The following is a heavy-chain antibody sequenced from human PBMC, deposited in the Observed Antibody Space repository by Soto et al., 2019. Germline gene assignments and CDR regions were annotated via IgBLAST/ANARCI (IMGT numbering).Heavy chain of an antibody. CDR2: ISSSGSNI. J-gene: IGHJ4*02. D-gene: IGHD3-10*01. V-gene: IGHV3-48*01. Sequence: PGGSLRLSCAASGFTFSSYSMNWVRQAPGKGLEWVSYISSSGSNIYYADSVKGRFTISRDNSKNTLYLQMNSLRAEDTAVYYCVKDYYGSGGYSGPVDYWGQGTLVTVSS. CDR3: VKDYYGSGGYSGPVDY. CDR1: GFTFSSYS.